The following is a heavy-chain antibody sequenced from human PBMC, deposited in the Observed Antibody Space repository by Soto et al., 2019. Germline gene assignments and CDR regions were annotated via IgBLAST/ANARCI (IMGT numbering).Heavy chain of an antibody. CDR2: ISYDGSNK. D-gene: IGHD3-10*02. V-gene: IGHV3-30*18. CDR3: AKDRITMVGNEYFQH. J-gene: IGHJ1*01. CDR1: GFTFSSYG. Sequence: LGGSLRLSCAASGFTFSSYGMHWVRQAPGKGLEWVAVISYDGSNKYYADSVKGRFTISRDNSKNTLYLQMNSLRAEDTAVYYCAKDRITMVGNEYFQHWGQGTLVTVSS.